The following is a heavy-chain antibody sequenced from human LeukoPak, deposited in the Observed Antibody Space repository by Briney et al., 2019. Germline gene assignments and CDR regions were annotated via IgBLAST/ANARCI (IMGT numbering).Heavy chain of an antibody. D-gene: IGHD3-10*01. Sequence: GGSLRLSCAASGFTFSKAWMNWVRQAPGKGLEWVGRIKGETDDGTTDYTAPVKGRFTISRDDSKNTLYLQMNSLKTEDTAVYYCATKYGSGSYYKLGYFDYWGQGTLVTVSS. J-gene: IGHJ4*02. CDR3: ATKYGSGSYYKLGYFDY. CDR1: GFTFSKAW. CDR2: IKGETDDGTT. V-gene: IGHV3-15*01.